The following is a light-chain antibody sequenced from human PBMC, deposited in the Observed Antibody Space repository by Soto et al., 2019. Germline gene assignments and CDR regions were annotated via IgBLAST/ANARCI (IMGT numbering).Light chain of an antibody. V-gene: IGLV2-14*01. CDR2: EVN. Sequence: QSALTQPASVSGSPGQSITISCTGTSSDVGRYNSVSWYQQHPGKAPELMIYEVNNRPSGVSSRFSGSKSGNTASLTISGLQAEDKADYYCSSYTTINTRVFGGGTKLTVL. CDR1: SSDVGRYNS. CDR3: SSYTTINTRV. J-gene: IGLJ3*02.